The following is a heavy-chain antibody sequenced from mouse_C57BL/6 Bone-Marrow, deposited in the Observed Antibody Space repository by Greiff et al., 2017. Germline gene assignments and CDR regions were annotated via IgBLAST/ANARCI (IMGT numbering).Heavy chain of an antibody. CDR2: IDPENGDT. D-gene: IGHD2-1*01. CDR3: TTGLLTLD. J-gene: IGHJ2*01. Sequence: EVKLQESGAELVRPGASVKLSCTASGFNIKDDYMHWVKQRPEQGLEWIGWIDPENGDTEYASKFQGKATITADTSSNTAYLQLSSLTSEDTAVYYCTTGLLTLDWGQGTTLTVSS. CDR1: GFNIKDDY. V-gene: IGHV14-4*01.